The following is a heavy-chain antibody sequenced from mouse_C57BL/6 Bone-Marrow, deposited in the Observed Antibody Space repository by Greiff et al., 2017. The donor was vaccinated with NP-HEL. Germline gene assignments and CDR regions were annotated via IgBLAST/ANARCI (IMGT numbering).Heavy chain of an antibody. CDR1: GYTFTSYG. CDR2: IYPRSGNT. CDR3: ARGATVVGD. J-gene: IGHJ3*01. D-gene: IGHD1-1*01. Sequence: VQRVESGAELARPGASVKLSCKASGYTFTSYGISWVKQRTGQGLEWIGEIYPRSGNTYYNEKFKGKATLTADKSSSTAYMELRSLTSEDSAVYFCARGATVVGDWGQGTLVTVSA. V-gene: IGHV1-81*01.